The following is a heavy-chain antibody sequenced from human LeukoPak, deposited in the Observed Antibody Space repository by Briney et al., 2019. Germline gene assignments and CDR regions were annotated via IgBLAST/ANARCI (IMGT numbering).Heavy chain of an antibody. V-gene: IGHV1-46*01. CDR3: ARARYDFWSGYLGPYYYYYGMDV. J-gene: IGHJ6*02. CDR2: INPSGGST. D-gene: IGHD3-3*01. Sequence: GASVTVSCTASGYTFTSYYMHWVRQAPGQGLEWMGIINPSGGSTSYAQKFQGRVTMTRDTSTSTVYMELSSLRSEDTAVYYCARARYDFWSGYLGPYYYYYGMDVWGQGTTVTVSS. CDR1: GYTFTSYY.